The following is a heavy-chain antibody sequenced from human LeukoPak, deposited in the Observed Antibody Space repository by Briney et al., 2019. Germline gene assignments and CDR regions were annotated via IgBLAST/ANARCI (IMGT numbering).Heavy chain of an antibody. CDR2: ISYDGSNK. CDR3: ARDGGVYCYGSGSYYYY. V-gene: IGHV3-30*04. J-gene: IGHJ4*02. CDR1: GFTFSSYA. D-gene: IGHD3-10*01. Sequence: GGSLRLSCAASGFTFSSYAMHWVRQAPGKGLEWVAVISYDGSNKYYADSVKGRFTISRDNSKNTLYLQMNSLRAEDTAVYYCARDGGVYCYGSGSYYYYWGQGTLVTVSS.